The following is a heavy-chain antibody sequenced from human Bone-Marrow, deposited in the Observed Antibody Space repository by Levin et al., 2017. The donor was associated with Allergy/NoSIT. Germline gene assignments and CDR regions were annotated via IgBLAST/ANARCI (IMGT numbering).Heavy chain of an antibody. J-gene: IGHJ6*02. Sequence: GGSLRLSCAASGFTFSSYAISWVRQAPGKGLEWVSSITDRGDRAYYADSVKGRFTISRDNSKDTLNLQMNSLRADDTALYYCATIEYSSSDRSFYGLDVWGQGTTVTVSS. CDR3: ATIEYSSSDRSFYGLDV. D-gene: IGHD6-6*01. CDR2: ITDRGDRA. V-gene: IGHV3-23*01. CDR1: GFTFSSYA.